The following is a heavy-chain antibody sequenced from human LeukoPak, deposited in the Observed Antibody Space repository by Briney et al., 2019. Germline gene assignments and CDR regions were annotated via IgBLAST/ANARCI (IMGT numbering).Heavy chain of an antibody. CDR1: GDSVSSNSAA. J-gene: IGHJ4*02. V-gene: IGHV6-1*01. D-gene: IGHD2/OR15-2a*01. CDR3: ARDSVVKGLYYFDY. CDR2: TYYRSMWYN. Sequence: SQTLSLTCAISGDSVSSNSAAWNWIRQSPSRGLEWLGRTYYRSMWYNDYAVSVKSRITINPDTSKNQFSLQLNSVTAADTAVYYCARDSVVKGLYYFDYWGQGILVTVSS.